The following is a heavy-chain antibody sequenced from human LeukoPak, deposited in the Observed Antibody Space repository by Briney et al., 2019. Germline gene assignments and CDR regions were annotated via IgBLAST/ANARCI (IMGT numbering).Heavy chain of an antibody. V-gene: IGHV4-39*07. J-gene: IGHJ4*02. D-gene: IGHD3-16*01. Sequence: SETLSLTCTVSGGSINSDTYYLTWIRQTPGKGLEWIGEINHSGSAKYNPSLKSRVIISIDTSKNQFSLNLSSVTAADTAVYYCASPGPESYHYVWGSLENWGQGTLVIVSS. CDR1: GGSINSDTYY. CDR2: INHSGSA. CDR3: ASPGPESYHYVWGSLEN.